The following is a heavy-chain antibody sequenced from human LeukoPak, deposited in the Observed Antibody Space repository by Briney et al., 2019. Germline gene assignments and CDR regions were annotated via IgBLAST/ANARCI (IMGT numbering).Heavy chain of an antibody. D-gene: IGHD3-10*01. CDR3: ATRMYSSGSYSYYFDY. J-gene: IGHJ4*02. V-gene: IGHV1-24*01. CDR2: FDPEDGET. Sequence: ASVKVSCKVSGYTLTELSMHWVRQAPGKGLEWMGGFDPEDGETIYAQKFQGRVTMTEDTSTDTAYMELSSPRSEDTAVYCCATRMYSSGSYSYYFDYWGQGTLVTVSS. CDR1: GYTLTELS.